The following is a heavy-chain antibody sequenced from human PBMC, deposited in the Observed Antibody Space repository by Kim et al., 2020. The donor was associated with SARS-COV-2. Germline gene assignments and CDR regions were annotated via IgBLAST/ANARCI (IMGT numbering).Heavy chain of an antibody. D-gene: IGHD6-19*01. Sequence: VKGRFTISRDNSKNTLYLQMNSLRAEDTAVYYCAKDEDISKYSSGWRFDYWGQGTLVTVSS. V-gene: IGHV3-23*01. CDR3: AKDEDISKYSSGWRFDY. J-gene: IGHJ4*02.